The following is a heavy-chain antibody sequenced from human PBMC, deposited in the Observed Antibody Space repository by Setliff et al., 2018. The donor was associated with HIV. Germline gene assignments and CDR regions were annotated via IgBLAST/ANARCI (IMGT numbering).Heavy chain of an antibody. V-gene: IGHV4-39*07. J-gene: IGHJ4*02. D-gene: IGHD3-10*01. Sequence: SETLSLTCTVSGGSISSSSYYWGWVRQPPGKGLEWIGSMYYSGSTYYTPSLKSRITISLDTSKSQFSLRLNSVTATDTALYYCARGRFHRLHRPYSGSGSLGIQYFDYWGQGTLVTVSS. CDR3: ARGRFHRLHRPYSGSGSLGIQYFDY. CDR1: GGSISSSSYY. CDR2: MYYSGST.